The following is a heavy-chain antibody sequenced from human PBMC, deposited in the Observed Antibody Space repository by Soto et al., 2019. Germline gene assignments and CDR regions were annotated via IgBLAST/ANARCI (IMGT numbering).Heavy chain of an antibody. CDR3: ARDRAVSARGSFDY. J-gene: IGHJ4*02. D-gene: IGHD6-19*01. CDR1: GGSVSSTNW. Sequence: QVQLQESGPGLVEPSGTLSLTCAVSGGSVSSTNWWRWVRQPPGKGLEWIGEIYHSGSTYYNPSLKCRVTRSVDKSKNQFSLRLSSVTAADTAVYFCARDRAVSARGSFDYWGQGTLVTVSS. CDR2: IYHSGST. V-gene: IGHV4-4*02.